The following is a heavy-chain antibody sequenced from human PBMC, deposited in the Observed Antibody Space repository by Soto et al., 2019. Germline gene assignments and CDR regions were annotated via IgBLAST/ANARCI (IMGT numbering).Heavy chain of an antibody. CDR2: IIPIFGTA. V-gene: IGHV1-69*13. D-gene: IGHD6-19*01. Sequence: GASVKVSCKASGGTFSSYAISWVRQAPGQGLEWMGGIIPIFGTANYAQKFQGRVTITADESTSTAYMELSSLRSEDTAVYYCARELQTDGRTQWLVVSSWFDPWGQGTLVTVS. J-gene: IGHJ5*02. CDR3: ARELQTDGRTQWLVVSSWFDP. CDR1: GGTFSSYA.